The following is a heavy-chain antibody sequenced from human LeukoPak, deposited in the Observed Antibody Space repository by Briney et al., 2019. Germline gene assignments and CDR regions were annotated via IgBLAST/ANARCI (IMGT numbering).Heavy chain of an antibody. CDR2: ISSTSSST. J-gene: IGHJ3*02. CDR1: GLTLSFYS. CDR3: AKDLSGLDAFDI. Sequence: GGSLRLFRTACGLTLSFYSMSWVPGAPGKGLGGGSGISSTSSSTAYADSARVRFTISRDNSNNRVYLQMSSLRAEDTAVYYCAKDLSGLDAFDIWGQGTMVTVSS. D-gene: IGHD1-26*01. V-gene: IGHV3-23*01.